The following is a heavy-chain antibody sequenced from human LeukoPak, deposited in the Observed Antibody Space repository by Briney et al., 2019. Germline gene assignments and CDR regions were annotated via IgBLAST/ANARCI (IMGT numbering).Heavy chain of an antibody. CDR3: AKDAWFGELLSGYYFDY. Sequence: PGRSLRLSCAASGFTFSSYGMHWVRQAPGKGLEWVAVISYDGSNKYYADSVKGRFTISRDNSKNTLYLQMNSLRAEDTAVYYCAKDAWFGELLSGYYFDYWGQGTLVTVSS. D-gene: IGHD3-10*01. J-gene: IGHJ4*02. CDR1: GFTFSSYG. V-gene: IGHV3-30*18. CDR2: ISYDGSNK.